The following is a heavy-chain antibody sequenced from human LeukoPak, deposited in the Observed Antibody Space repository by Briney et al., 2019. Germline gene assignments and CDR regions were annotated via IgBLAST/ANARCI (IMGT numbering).Heavy chain of an antibody. CDR2: IYYSGST. V-gene: IGHV4-59*08. CDR1: GGSISSYY. D-gene: IGHD3-10*01. Sequence: SETLSLTCTVSGGSISSYYWSWIRQPAGKGLEWIGYIYYSGSTNYNPSLKSRVTISVDTSKNQFSLKLSSVTAADTAVYYCARRAYYYGSSTFDPWGQGTLVTVSS. J-gene: IGHJ5*02. CDR3: ARRAYYYGSSTFDP.